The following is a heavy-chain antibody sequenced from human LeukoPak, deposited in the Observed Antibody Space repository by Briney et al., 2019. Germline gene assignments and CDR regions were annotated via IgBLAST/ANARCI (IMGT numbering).Heavy chain of an antibody. CDR3: TTDGDYAAFDI. V-gene: IGHV3-15*01. CDR2: IKSKTDGGTT. Sequence: PGGSLRLSCAASGFTFSSYAMSWVRQAPGKGLEWVGRIKSKTDGGTTDYAAPVKGRFTIPRDDSKNTLYLQMNSLKTEDTAVYYCTTDGDYAAFDIWGQGTMVTVSS. J-gene: IGHJ3*02. CDR1: GFTFSSYA. D-gene: IGHD4-17*01.